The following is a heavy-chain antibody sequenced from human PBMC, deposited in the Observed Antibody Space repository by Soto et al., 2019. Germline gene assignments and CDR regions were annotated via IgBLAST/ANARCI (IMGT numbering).Heavy chain of an antibody. CDR1: GITFTAYA. D-gene: IGHD2-2*01. Sequence: GGSLRLSCAASGITFTAYAMSWVRQAPGKGLEWVSSISGSGGSTYYADYVKGRLTISRDNSKNTLYLQMNSLRAEDTAVYYCATIIIPAATNFYWGQGTLVTVSS. V-gene: IGHV3-23*01. CDR3: ATIIIPAATNFY. CDR2: ISGSGGST. J-gene: IGHJ4*02.